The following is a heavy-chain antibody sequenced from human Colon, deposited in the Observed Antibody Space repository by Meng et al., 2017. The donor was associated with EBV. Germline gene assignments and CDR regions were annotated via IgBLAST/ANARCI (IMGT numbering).Heavy chain of an antibody. CDR2: IYYTGST. D-gene: IGHD4-17*01. CDR1: GGSINSGDYY. Sequence: QVRLQVSGPGLVKPSQTLSLTCTVSGGSINSGDYYWSWFRQPPGKGLEWIGYIYYTGSTYYNPSLKSRVTISMDTSKNQFSLRLSSVTAADTAVYYCTTLYGDSISWGQGTLVTVSS. CDR3: TTLYGDSIS. V-gene: IGHV4-30-4*01. J-gene: IGHJ4*02.